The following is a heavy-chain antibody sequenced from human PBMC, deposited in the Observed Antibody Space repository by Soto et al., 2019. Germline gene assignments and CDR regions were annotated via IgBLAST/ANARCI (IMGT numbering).Heavy chain of an antibody. V-gene: IGHV1-3*01. Sequence: QVQLVQSGAEVKKPGASVKVSCTASGYTFTHYAIYCVRHAPGQRLEWMGFINAGSGNTKYSQTFQGRLTFTKDTSASTAYMDLSSLRSEDTAIYYCARGLAADGAWGQGTLVTVSS. J-gene: IGHJ5*02. CDR2: INAGSGNT. D-gene: IGHD6-13*01. CDR3: ARGLAADGA. CDR1: GYTFTHYA.